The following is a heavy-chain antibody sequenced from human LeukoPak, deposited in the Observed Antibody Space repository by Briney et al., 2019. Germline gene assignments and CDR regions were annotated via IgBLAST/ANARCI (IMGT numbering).Heavy chain of an antibody. V-gene: IGHV1-18*01. D-gene: IGHD4-17*01. CDR3: ARGYGDYVWFDP. Sequence: ASVKVSCTASGYTFTSYGISWVGQAPGQGVEGMGWISAYNANPHYAQKLQRRVPMTTDPSTSTAYMELRSLRSDDTAVYYCARGYGDYVWFDPWGQGTLVTVSS. J-gene: IGHJ5*02. CDR1: GYTFTSYG. CDR2: ISAYNANP.